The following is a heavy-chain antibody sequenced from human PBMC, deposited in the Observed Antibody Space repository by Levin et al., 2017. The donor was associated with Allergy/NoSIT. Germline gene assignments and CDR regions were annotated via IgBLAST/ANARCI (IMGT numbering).Heavy chain of an antibody. J-gene: IGHJ1*01. CDR2: ISYDGSNK. Sequence: HSGGSLRLSCAASGFTFSSYGMHWVRQAPGKGLEWVAVISYDGSNKYYADSVKGRFTISRDNSKNTLYLQMNSLRAEDTAVYYCAKERMTTVTTDAEYFQHWGQGTLVTVSS. CDR3: AKERMTTVTTDAEYFQH. V-gene: IGHV3-30*18. D-gene: IGHD4-17*01. CDR1: GFTFSSYG.